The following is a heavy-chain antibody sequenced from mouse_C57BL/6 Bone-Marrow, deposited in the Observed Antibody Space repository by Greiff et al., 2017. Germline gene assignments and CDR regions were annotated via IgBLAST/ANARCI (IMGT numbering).Heavy chain of an antibody. CDR3: ASGFITTASEYFDY. CDR1: GYTFTSYW. V-gene: IGHV1-55*01. J-gene: IGHJ2*01. Sequence: QVQLQQPGAELVKPGASVKMSCKASGYTFTSYWITWVKQRPGQGLEWIGDIYPGRGSTNYNEQFKSKATLTVDTSSSTAYMQLSSLTSEDSAVYDGASGFITTASEYFDYWGQGTTLTVSS. CDR2: IYPGRGST. D-gene: IGHD1-1*01.